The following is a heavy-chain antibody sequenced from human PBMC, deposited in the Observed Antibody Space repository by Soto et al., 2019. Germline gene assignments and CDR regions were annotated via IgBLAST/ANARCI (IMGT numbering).Heavy chain of an antibody. Sequence: GASVKVSCKASGYMLTNYAMHWVRQAPGQGLEWMGWISAYNGNTNYAQKLQGRVTMTTDTSTSTAYMELRSLRSDDTAVYYCARDLDGDFGYWGQGTLVTVSS. CDR3: ARDLDGDFGY. J-gene: IGHJ4*02. CDR1: GYMLTNYA. CDR2: ISAYNGNT. V-gene: IGHV1-18*01.